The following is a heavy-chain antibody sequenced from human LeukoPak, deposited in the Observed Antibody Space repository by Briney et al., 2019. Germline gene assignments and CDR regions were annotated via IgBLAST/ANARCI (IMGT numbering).Heavy chain of an antibody. Sequence: PSETLSLSSAVSGGSFSGYLCGCVPQPPGKGLEWIGEINHSGSTNYNPSLKSRVTISVDTSKNQFSLKLSSVTAADTAVYYCARSNIMIPSGGVIVEDYIDVWGQGTMVTVSS. J-gene: IGHJ4*01. CDR1: GGSFSGYL. D-gene: IGHD3-16*02. CDR2: INHSGST. CDR3: ARSNIMIPSGGVIVEDYIDV. V-gene: IGHV4-34*01.